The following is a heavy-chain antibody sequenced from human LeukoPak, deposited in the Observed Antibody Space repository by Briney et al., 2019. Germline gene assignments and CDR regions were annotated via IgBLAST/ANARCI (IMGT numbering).Heavy chain of an antibody. V-gene: IGHV4-34*01. Sequence: SETLSLTCAVYGGSFSGYYWSWIRQPPGKGLESIGEINHSGSTNYNPSLKSRVTISVDTSKNQFSLKLSSVTAADTAVYYCASRTTYYYDTYWGQGTLVTVSS. CDR3: ASRTTYYYDTY. J-gene: IGHJ4*02. CDR2: INHSGST. D-gene: IGHD3-22*01. CDR1: GGSFSGYY.